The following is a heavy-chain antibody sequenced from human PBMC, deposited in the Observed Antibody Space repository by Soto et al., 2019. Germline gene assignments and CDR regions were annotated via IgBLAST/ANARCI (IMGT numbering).Heavy chain of an antibody. CDR3: AREATTIYFDY. V-gene: IGHV1-2*04. CDR1: GYTFTGYY. J-gene: IGHJ4*02. D-gene: IGHD5-12*01. Sequence: QVQLVQSGAEVKKPGASVKVSCKASGYTFTGYYMHWVRQAPGQGLEWMGWINPNSGDTNYAQKFQGWVTMTRDTSISTAYMELSRLRSDDTAVYYCAREATTIYFDYWGQGTLVTVSS. CDR2: INPNSGDT.